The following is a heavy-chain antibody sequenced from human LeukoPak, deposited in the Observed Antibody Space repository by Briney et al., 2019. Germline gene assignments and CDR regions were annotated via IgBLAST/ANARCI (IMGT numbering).Heavy chain of an antibody. CDR1: GFTFSNYW. J-gene: IGHJ4*02. Sequence: PGGSLRLSCAVSGFTFSNYWMSWVRQAPGKGLEWVGRIRNRPNRHTTEYAASVKGRFTISRDDSRNSLYLQMDSLKTEDTAVYFCARRYGGFDFWGQGTLVTVSS. V-gene: IGHV3-72*01. D-gene: IGHD3-16*01. CDR3: ARRYGGFDF. CDR2: IRNRPNRHTT.